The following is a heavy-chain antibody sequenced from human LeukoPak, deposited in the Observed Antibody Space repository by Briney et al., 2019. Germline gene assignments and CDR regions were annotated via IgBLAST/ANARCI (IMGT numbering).Heavy chain of an antibody. CDR2: IRSKANSYAT. Sequence: GSLSLSCAASGFTFSGSAMHWVRQASGKGLEWVGRIRSKANSYATVYAASVKGRFTISRDDSKNTAYLQMNSLKTEDTAVYYCTRTSDILTGYTPREAYYYYYHMDVWGKGTTVTISS. CDR3: TRTSDILTGYTPREAYYYYYHMDV. CDR1: GFTFSGSA. J-gene: IGHJ6*03. D-gene: IGHD3-9*01. V-gene: IGHV3-73*01.